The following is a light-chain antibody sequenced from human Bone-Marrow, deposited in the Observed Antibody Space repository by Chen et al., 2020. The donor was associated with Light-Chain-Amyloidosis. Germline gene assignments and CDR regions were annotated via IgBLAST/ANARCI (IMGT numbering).Light chain of an antibody. J-gene: IGLJ1*01. Sequence: QSALTQPASVSGSPGQPITIPCTGTSGDVGTYNYVSWYQQHPGKAPKVMIYAVSNRPSGVSNRFSCSKSGNTASLTISGLQAEDEADYYCSSFTSSSSYVFGPGTKVTVL. CDR1: SGDVGTYNY. CDR3: SSFTSSSSYV. CDR2: AVS. V-gene: IGLV2-14*01.